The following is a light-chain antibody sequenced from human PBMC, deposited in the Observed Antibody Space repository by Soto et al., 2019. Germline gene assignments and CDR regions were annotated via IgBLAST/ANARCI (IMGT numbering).Light chain of an antibody. Sequence: SALTQPPSASGSPGQSVTISCTGTSSDVGGYNYVSWYQQHPGKAPKLMIYEVTKRPSGVPDRFSGSKSGNTASLTVSGLRAEDEADYYCYSYAGSSRVFGTGTKLTVL. J-gene: IGLJ1*01. CDR2: EVT. CDR1: SSDVGGYNY. CDR3: YSYAGSSRV. V-gene: IGLV2-8*01.